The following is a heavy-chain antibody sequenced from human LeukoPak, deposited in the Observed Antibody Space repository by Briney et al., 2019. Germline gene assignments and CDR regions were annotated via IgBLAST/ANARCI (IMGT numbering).Heavy chain of an antibody. V-gene: IGHV3-20*04. Sequence: PGGPLTLSCAASGGITDDYGMSWARQAPGKGLEWVSGINWDGTNTYYAESVKGRFTICRDSAEKSLYLQMNSLRDDDTAFYYCVRGRSSNWYSFDYWGQGTLVTVSS. CDR1: GGITDDYG. CDR2: INWDGTNT. CDR3: VRGRSSNWYSFDY. D-gene: IGHD6-13*01. J-gene: IGHJ4*02.